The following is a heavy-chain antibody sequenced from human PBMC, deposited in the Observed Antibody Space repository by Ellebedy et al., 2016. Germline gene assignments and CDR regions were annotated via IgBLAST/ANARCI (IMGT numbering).Heavy chain of an antibody. CDR2: IDYSGST. Sequence: SETLSLTCTVSGGSISSYYWSWIRQPPGKGLEWIGYIDYSGSTNYNPSLKSRVTISVDTSKNQFSRKLNSVTTADTAVYYCARDRRFREVIAARRGDYYYYDMDVWGPGTTVTVSS. J-gene: IGHJ6*02. CDR1: GGSISSYY. D-gene: IGHD6-6*01. CDR3: ARDRRFREVIAARRGDYYYYDMDV. V-gene: IGHV4-59*01.